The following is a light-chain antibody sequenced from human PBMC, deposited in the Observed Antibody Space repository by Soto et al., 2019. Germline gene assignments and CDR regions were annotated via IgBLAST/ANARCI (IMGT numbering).Light chain of an antibody. V-gene: IGLV2-14*01. Sequence: QSVLTQPRSVSGSPGQSVSISCTGTSSDVGGYDYVSWYQLHPGKAPKLMVFEVSNRPSGVSYRFSGSKSGNTASLTISGLQAEDEADYFCSSYSISTAYLFGTGTKLTVL. CDR2: EVS. CDR3: SSYSISTAYL. CDR1: SSDVGGYDY. J-gene: IGLJ1*01.